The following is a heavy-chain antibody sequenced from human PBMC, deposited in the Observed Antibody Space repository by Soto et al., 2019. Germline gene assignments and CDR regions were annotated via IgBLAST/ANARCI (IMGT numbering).Heavy chain of an antibody. CDR2: IIPIFGTA. CDR1: GGTFSSYA. D-gene: IGHD5-12*01. J-gene: IGHJ4*02. CDR3: AYGDGYNPMFDY. V-gene: IGHV1-69*13. Sequence: SLKVSCKASGGTFSSYAISWVRQAPGQGLEWMGGIIPIFGTANYAQKFQGRVTITADESTSTAYMELSSLRSEDTAVYYCAYGDGYNPMFDYWGQGTLVTVSS.